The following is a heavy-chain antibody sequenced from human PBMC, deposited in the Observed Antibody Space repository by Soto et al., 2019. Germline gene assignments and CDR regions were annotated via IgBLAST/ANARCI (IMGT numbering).Heavy chain of an antibody. CDR1: GFTFSSYG. J-gene: IGHJ3*02. V-gene: IGHV3-33*01. CDR2: IWHDGSNK. D-gene: IGHD1-26*01. CDR3: ARDLTGYYAFDI. Sequence: PGGSLRLSCAASGFTFSSYGMHWVRQAPGKGLEWVAVIWHDGSNKYYADSVKGRFTISRDNSKNTLYLQMNSLRAEDTAVYYCARDLTGYYAFDIWGQGTMVTVSS.